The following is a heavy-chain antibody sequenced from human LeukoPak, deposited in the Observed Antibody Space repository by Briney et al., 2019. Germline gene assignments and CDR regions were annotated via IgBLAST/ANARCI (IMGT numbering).Heavy chain of an antibody. CDR1: GFTFSSYS. V-gene: IGHV3-21*01. CDR3: ARDLGYYDFWSGYGNYFDY. Sequence: PGGSLRLSCAASGFTFSSYSMNWVCQAPGKGLEWVSSISSSSSYIYYADSVKGRFTISRDNAKNSLYLQMNSLRAEDTAVYYCARDLGYYDFWSGYGNYFDYWGQGTLVTVSS. D-gene: IGHD3-3*01. CDR2: ISSSSSYI. J-gene: IGHJ4*02.